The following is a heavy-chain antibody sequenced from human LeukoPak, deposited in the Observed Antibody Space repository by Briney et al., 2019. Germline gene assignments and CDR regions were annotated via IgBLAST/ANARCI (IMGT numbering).Heavy chain of an antibody. CDR2: ISSSSSTI. J-gene: IGHJ4*02. D-gene: IGHD3-3*01. V-gene: IGHV3-48*01. CDR3: ARGRFLEWLLFSDGFDY. Sequence: PGGSLRLSCAASGFTFSSYSMNWVRQAPGKGLEWVSYISSSSSTIYYADSVKGRFTISRDNAKNSLYLQMNSLRAEDTAVYYCARGRFLEWLLFSDGFDYWGQGTLVTVSS. CDR1: GFTFSSYS.